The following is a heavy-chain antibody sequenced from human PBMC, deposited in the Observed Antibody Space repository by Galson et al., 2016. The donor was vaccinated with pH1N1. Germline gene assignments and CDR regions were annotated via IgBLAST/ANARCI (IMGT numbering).Heavy chain of an antibody. Sequence: PALVKPTQTLTLTCTFSGFSLSTSGMCVTWIRQPPGKALEWLARIHWDDDKYYSTSLKTRLTISKDTSKNQVVLTMTNMDPVDTATYYCARMNYGDYSYYFDDWGHGTLVTVSS. V-gene: IGHV2-70*11. J-gene: IGHJ4*01. CDR3: ARMNYGDYSYYFDD. CDR1: GFSLSTSGMC. CDR2: IHWDDDK. D-gene: IGHD4-17*01.